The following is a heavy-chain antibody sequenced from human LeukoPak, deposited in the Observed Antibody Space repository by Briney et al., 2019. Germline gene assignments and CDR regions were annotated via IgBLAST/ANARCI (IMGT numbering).Heavy chain of an antibody. J-gene: IGHJ4*02. CDR3: AKLPTVVPAAMDFYFDY. CDR1: GFTFSSYA. D-gene: IGHD2-2*01. V-gene: IGHV3-23*01. CDR2: ISGSGGST. Sequence: GGSLRLSRAASGFTFSSYAMSWVRQAPGKGLEWVSAISGSGGSTYYADSVKGRFTISRDNSKNTLYLQMNSLRAEDTAVYYCAKLPTVVPAAMDFYFDYWGQGTLVTVSS.